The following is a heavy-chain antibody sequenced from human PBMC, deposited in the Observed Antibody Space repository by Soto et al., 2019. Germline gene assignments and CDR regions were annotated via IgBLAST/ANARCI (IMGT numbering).Heavy chain of an antibody. CDR2: ISGSGGST. Sequence: EVQLLESGGGLVQPGGSLRLSCAASGFTFSSYAMSWVRQAPGKGLEWVSAISGSGGSTYYADSVKGRFTISRDKSKNTLYLQMNSLRAEDTAVYYCAKGWSRDYYYYYGMDVWGQGTTVTVSS. D-gene: IGHD2-15*01. V-gene: IGHV3-23*01. J-gene: IGHJ6*02. CDR3: AKGWSRDYYYYYGMDV. CDR1: GFTFSSYA.